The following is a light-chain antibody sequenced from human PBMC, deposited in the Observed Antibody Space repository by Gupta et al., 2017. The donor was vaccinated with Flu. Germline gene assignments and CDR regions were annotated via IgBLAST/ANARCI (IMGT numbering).Light chain of an antibody. CDR1: QHVSNW. V-gene: IGKV1-12*01. J-gene: IGKJ1*01. CDR3: QQTQSFPRT. CDR2: SAS. Sequence: DIQMTQSPSSVSASVGDRVTLTCRASQHVSNWVAWYQQLPGKAPKILIFSASTLQSGVPSRFSGSGSGTDFTLTISSLQPEDFATYFCQQTQSFPRTFGQWTRLEMK.